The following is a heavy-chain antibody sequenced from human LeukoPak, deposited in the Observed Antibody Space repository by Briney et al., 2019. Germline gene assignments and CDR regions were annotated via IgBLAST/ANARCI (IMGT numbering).Heavy chain of an antibody. D-gene: IGHD2/OR15-2a*01. CDR2: ISGSGSNS. CDR1: GFTFSSYA. J-gene: IGHJ4*02. V-gene: IGHV3-23*01. Sequence: QAGGSLRLSCAASGFTFSSYAMSWVRQAPGKGLEWVSTISGSGSNSYYADSVEGRFTISRDISKNTLYLQIHSLRAEDTAIFYCARGPHEYSPRPEYWGQGTLVTVSS. CDR3: ARGPHEYSPRPEY.